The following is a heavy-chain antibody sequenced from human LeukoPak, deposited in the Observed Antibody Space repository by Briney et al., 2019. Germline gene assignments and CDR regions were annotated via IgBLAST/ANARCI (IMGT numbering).Heavy chain of an antibody. V-gene: IGHV1-46*01. Sequence: ASVKVSCRASGYTFTSYFIHWVRQAPGQGLEWMGIINPSGGSTSYAQKFQGRVTMTRDTSTSTVYMELSSLRSEDTAVYYCASTPGIAVAEPFDYWGQGTLVTVSS. J-gene: IGHJ4*02. CDR3: ASTPGIAVAEPFDY. CDR1: GYTFTSYF. CDR2: INPSGGST. D-gene: IGHD6-19*01.